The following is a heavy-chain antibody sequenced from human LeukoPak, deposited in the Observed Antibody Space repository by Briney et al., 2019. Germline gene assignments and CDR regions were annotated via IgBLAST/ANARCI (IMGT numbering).Heavy chain of an antibody. CDR1: RYTFTVYY. D-gene: IGHD5-24*01. CDR2: INPNSGGT. V-gene: IGHV1-2*02. J-gene: IGHJ4*02. Sequence: ASVKVPCTASRYTFTVYYIHWVRHAPGQGLEWMGWINPNSGGTNYAQKFQGRVTMTRDTDITTAYMELMTLSCEDAAVYYCERGVNRATPSGGYWGQGTLVTVSS. CDR3: ERGVNRATPSGGY.